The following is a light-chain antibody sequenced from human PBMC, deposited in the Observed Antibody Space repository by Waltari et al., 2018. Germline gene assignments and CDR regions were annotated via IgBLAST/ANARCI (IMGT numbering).Light chain of an antibody. CDR2: GAS. CDR3: QQYGSSLWT. V-gene: IGKV3-20*01. CDR1: QSVRRNY. Sequence: EFVLTQSPGILSLSPGERATLSCRASQSVRRNYLAWYQQKPGQAPRLLIYGASSRATGIPDRFSGSGSGTDFTLTISRLEPEDFALYYCQQYGSSLWTFGQGSKVEIK. J-gene: IGKJ1*01.